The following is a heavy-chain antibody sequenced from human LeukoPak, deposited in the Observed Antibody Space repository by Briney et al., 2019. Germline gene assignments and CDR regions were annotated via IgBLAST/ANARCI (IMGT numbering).Heavy chain of an antibody. J-gene: IGHJ4*02. CDR3: ARWRGSGYGLDY. CDR2: IYYSGST. V-gene: IGHV4-59*01. Sequence: SETLSLTCTVSSGSISSYYWSWIRLPPGKGLEWIGYIYYSGSTNYNPSLKSRVTISVDTSKNHFSLKLSSVTAADTAVYHCARWRGSGYGLDYWGQGTLATVSS. CDR1: SGSISSYY. D-gene: IGHD5-12*01.